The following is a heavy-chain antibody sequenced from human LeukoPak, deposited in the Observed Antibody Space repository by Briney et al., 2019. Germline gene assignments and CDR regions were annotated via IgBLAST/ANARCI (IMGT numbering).Heavy chain of an antibody. Sequence: PSETLSLTCTVSGYSISSGYYWGWIRQPPGKGLEWIGSIYHSGSTYYNPSLKSRVTISVDTSKNQFSLKLSSVTAADTAVYYCARAHFMYGDHSQVYYFDYWGQGTLVTVSS. J-gene: IGHJ4*02. CDR1: GYSISSGYY. V-gene: IGHV4-38-2*02. CDR3: ARAHFMYGDHSQVYYFDY. CDR2: IYHSGST. D-gene: IGHD4-17*01.